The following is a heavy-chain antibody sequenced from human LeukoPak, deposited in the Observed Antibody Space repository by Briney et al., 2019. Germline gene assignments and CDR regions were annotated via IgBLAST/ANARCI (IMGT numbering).Heavy chain of an antibody. CDR2: IIPIFGTA. Sequence: SVKVSCKASGGTFSSYAISWVRQAPGQGLEWMGGIIPIFGTANCAQKFQGRVTITADESTSTAYMELSSLRSEDTAVYYCARGMSVGYCSSTSCRTYYYYYMDVWGKGTTVTVSS. V-gene: IGHV1-69*13. D-gene: IGHD2-2*01. CDR3: ARGMSVGYCSSTSCRTYYYYYMDV. J-gene: IGHJ6*03. CDR1: GGTFSSYA.